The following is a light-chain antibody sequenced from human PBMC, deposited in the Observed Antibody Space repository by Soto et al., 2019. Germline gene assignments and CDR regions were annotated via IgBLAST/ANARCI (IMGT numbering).Light chain of an antibody. CDR2: GAS. J-gene: IGKJ1*01. Sequence: EIVLTQSPGTLSLSPGERATHSCKASQSVSSTYLAWYQHKPGQAPRLLIYGASSRATGIPDRFSGSGSGTDFTLAISRLEPEDFTEFSCQQRETFGQGTKVDIK. CDR3: QQRET. CDR1: QSVSSTY. V-gene: IGKV3-20*01.